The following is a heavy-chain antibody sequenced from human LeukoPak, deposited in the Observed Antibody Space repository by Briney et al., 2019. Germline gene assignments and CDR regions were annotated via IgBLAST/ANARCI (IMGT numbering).Heavy chain of an antibody. CDR3: ASSPEYYCSSTSCHPSWFDP. J-gene: IGHJ5*02. CDR2: ISPNSGGT. CDR1: GYTFTGYY. V-gene: IGHV1-2*02. Sequence: ASVKVSCKASGYTFTGYYMHWVRQAPGQGLEWMGWISPNSGGTNYAQKFQGRVTMTRDTSISTAYMELSRLRSDDTAVYYCASSPEYYCSSTSCHPSWFDPWGQGTLVTVSS. D-gene: IGHD2-2*01.